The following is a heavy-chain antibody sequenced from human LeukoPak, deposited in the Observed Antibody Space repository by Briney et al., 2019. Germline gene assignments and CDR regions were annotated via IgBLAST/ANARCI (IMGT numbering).Heavy chain of an antibody. CDR1: GFTVSSNY. V-gene: IGHV3-53*01. CDR3: ARNYYGDYGADYLDY. D-gene: IGHD4-17*01. CDR2: IYSGGST. Sequence: QTGGSLRLSCAASGFTVSSNYMSWVRQAPGKGLEWVSVIYSGGSTYYADSVKGRFTISRDNSKNTLYLQMNSLRAEDTAVYYCARNYYGDYGADYLDYWGQGSLVTVSS. J-gene: IGHJ4*02.